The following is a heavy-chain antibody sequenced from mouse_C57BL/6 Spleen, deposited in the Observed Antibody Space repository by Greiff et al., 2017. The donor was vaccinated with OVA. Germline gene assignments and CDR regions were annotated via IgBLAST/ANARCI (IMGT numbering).Heavy chain of an antibody. Sequence: EVKLVESGGGLVKPGGSLKLSCAASGFTFSDYGMHWVRQAPEKGLEWVAYISSGSSTIYYADTVKGRFTISRDNAKNTLFLQMTSLRSEDTAMDYCARLGSYYAMDYWGQGTSVTVSS. CDR1: GFTFSDYG. CDR3: ARLGSYYAMDY. J-gene: IGHJ4*01. D-gene: IGHD4-1*01. CDR2: ISSGSSTI. V-gene: IGHV5-17*01.